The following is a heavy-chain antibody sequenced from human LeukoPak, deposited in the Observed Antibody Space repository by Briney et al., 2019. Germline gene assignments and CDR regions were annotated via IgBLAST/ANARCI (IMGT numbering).Heavy chain of an antibody. CDR3: ARSKGVRGVISYYYYYYMDV. D-gene: IGHD3-10*01. CDR2: INPSGGST. V-gene: IGHV1-46*01. Sequence: VASVKVSCKASGYTFTSYYMHWVRQAPGQGLEWMGIINPSGGSTSYAQKFQGRVTMTRNTSISTAYMELSSLRSEDTAVYYCARSKGVRGVISYYYYYYMDVWGKGTTVTISS. J-gene: IGHJ6*03. CDR1: GYTFTSYY.